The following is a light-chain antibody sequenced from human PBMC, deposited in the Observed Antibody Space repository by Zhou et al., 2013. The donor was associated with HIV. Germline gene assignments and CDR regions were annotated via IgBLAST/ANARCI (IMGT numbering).Light chain of an antibody. CDR3: QQRSNWPPIT. CDR1: QSVNKY. Sequence: EIVLTQSPATLSLSPGERVTLSCRASQSVNKYLDWYQQKPDQAPRLLIYGASNRATGIPARFSGSGSGTDFTLTISSLEPEDFAIYYCQQRSNWPPITFGQGTRLEIK. CDR2: GAS. V-gene: IGKV3-11*01. J-gene: IGKJ5*01.